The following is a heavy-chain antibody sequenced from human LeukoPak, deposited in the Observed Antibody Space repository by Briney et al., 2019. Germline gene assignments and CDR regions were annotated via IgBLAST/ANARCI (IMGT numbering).Heavy chain of an antibody. CDR1: RFMVNDHA. D-gene: IGHD3-16*02. CDR2: VFWNGVDK. V-gene: IGHV3-9*01. CDR3: SKDISAGGLDV. Sequence: PGGSLGLSCVAPRFMVNDHAMHWVRQTPGKGLEWVAGVFWNGVDKGYADSVKGRFTIFRDNAKNSIYLQMNSLRIEDTALYYCSKDISAGGLDVWGPGTPVTVSS. J-gene: IGHJ6*02.